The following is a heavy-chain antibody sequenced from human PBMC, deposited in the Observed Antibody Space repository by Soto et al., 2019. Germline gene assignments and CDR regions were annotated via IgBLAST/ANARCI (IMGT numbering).Heavy chain of an antibody. J-gene: IGHJ4*02. D-gene: IGHD3-22*01. Sequence: SETLSLTCAVSGGSISTYNYYWGWIRQPPGKGLEWIGSIDYSGSTYYNPSLKSQVTISVDASKNQFSLKVSSGTAADTAVYYCARVYYYDSSGYCDYWGQGTLVTVSS. CDR3: ARVYYYDSSGYCDY. CDR1: GGSISTYNYY. CDR2: IDYSGST. V-gene: IGHV4-39*01.